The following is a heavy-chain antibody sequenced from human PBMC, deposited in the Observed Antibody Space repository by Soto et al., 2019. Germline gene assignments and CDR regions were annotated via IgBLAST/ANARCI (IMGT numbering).Heavy chain of an antibody. CDR3: ARDYDGFDY. V-gene: IGHV4-4*02. Sequence: LSLTCAGPSVSVSSSNCCTWVRQPPGKGLEWLGKISHSGTVNYNATLRSRVTISVDKPKNQLSLKLMSVTAADTAVYYCARDYDGFDYWGPGILVTFSS. CDR1: SVSVSSSNC. J-gene: IGHJ4*02. CDR2: ISHSGTV. D-gene: IGHD3-16*01.